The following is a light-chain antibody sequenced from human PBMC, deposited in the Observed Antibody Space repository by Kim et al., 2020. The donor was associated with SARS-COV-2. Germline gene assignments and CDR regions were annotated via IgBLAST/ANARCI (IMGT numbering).Light chain of an antibody. J-gene: IGLJ3*02. Sequence: SYELTQPPSVSVSPGQTATITCSGDKLGDKYASWYQQKPGQSPVLVIYQDSKRPSGIPERFSGSNSGNTATLSISGTQAMDEADYYCQAWDSSTSVFGGGTQLTAL. CDR3: QAWDSSTSV. CDR2: QDS. CDR1: KLGDKY. V-gene: IGLV3-1*01.